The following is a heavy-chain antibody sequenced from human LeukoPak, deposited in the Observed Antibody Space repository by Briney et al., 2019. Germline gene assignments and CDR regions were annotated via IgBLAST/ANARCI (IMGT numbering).Heavy chain of an antibody. CDR2: IYYSGST. CDR1: GGSISSYY. D-gene: IGHD3-22*01. Sequence: SETLSLTCTVSGGSISSYYWSWIRQPPGKGLEWIGYIYYSGSTNYNPSLKSRVTISVDTSKNQFSLKLSSVTAADTAVYYCARASDSSGYYLDYWGQGTLVTVPS. CDR3: ARASDSSGYYLDY. V-gene: IGHV4-59*01. J-gene: IGHJ4*02.